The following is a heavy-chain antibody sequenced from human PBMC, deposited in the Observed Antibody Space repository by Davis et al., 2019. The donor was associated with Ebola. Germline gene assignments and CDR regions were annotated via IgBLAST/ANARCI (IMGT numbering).Heavy chain of an antibody. V-gene: IGHV3-23*01. CDR2: VSGSGATT. D-gene: IGHD5-24*01. J-gene: IGHJ4*02. CDR1: GFTFSSYA. CDR3: AKDEDGYNPRYFDY. Sequence: GGSLRLSCAASGFTFSSYAINWVRQAPGKRLEWVSGVSGSGATTYYADSVKGRFTISRENFKNTVYLQMNSLRAEDTARYYCAKDEDGYNPRYFDYWGQGTLVTVSS.